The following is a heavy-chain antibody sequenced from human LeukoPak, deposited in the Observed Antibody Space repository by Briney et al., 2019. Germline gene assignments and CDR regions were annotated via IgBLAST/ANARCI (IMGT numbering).Heavy chain of an antibody. J-gene: IGHJ4*02. Sequence: GGSRRLSCGASGFTFSSYWMHWVRQAPGKGRGWFSRINSDGSTTNYADSVKGRFTISRDNAKSTLYLQMNSLRADDTAVYFCATGRTTTMTSSNFDYWGQGTLVTVYS. V-gene: IGHV3-74*01. CDR2: INSDGSTT. CDR1: GFTFSSYW. D-gene: IGHD4-17*01. CDR3: ATGRTTTMTSSNFDY.